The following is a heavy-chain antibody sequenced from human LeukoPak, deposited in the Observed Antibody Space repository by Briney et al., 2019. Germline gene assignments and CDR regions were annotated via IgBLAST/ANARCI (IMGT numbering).Heavy chain of an antibody. J-gene: IGHJ6*02. Sequence: GGSLRLSCAASGFTFDDYAMHWVRQAPGKGLEWVSGISWNSGSIGYADSVKGRFTISRDNAKNSLYLQMNSLRAEDTALYYCAKDSRLYYYYGMDVWGQGTTVTVSS. CDR2: ISWNSGSI. CDR1: GFTFDDYA. CDR3: AKDSRLYYYYGMDV. V-gene: IGHV3-9*01.